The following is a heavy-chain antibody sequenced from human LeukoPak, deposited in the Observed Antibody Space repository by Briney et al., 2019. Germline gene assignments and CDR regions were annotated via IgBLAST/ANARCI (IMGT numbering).Heavy chain of an antibody. CDR3: ARGRGGGSCDS. V-gene: IGHV3-30-3*01. Sequence: GGSLRLSCAASGFTFSSYAMHWVRQAPGKGLEWVAVISYDGSNKYYADSVKGRFTISRDNSKNTLYLQMNSLRAEDTAVYYCARGRGGGSCDSWGQGTLVTVSS. CDR2: ISYDGSNK. J-gene: IGHJ5*01. D-gene: IGHD2-15*01. CDR1: GFTFSSYA.